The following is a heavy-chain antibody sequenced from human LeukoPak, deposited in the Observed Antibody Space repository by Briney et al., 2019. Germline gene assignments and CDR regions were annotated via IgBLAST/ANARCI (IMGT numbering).Heavy chain of an antibody. CDR2: IKSKTDGGTT. CDR3: TTGPRGYGDYVFDY. D-gene: IGHD4-17*01. CDR1: GFTFSNAW. J-gene: IGHJ4*02. Sequence: GGSLRLSCAASGFTFSNAWMSWVRQAPGKGLEWVGRIKSKTDGGTTDYAAPVKGRLTISRDDSKNTPYLQMNSLKTEDTAVYYCTTGPRGYGDYVFDYWGQGTLVTVSS. V-gene: IGHV3-15*01.